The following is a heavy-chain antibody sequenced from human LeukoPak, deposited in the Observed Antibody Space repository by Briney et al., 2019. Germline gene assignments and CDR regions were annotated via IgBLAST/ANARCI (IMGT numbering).Heavy chain of an antibody. D-gene: IGHD2-2*01. CDR3: ARYIVVVPAAVNWFDP. J-gene: IGHJ5*02. V-gene: IGHV4-59*08. Sequence: SETLSLTCTVSGGSISSYYWSWIRQPPGKGLEWIGNIYNSGGTNYNPSLKSRVTTSVDTSKNQFSLKLSSVTAADTAVYYCARYIVVVPAAVNWFDPWGQGTLVTVSS. CDR2: IYNSGGT. CDR1: GGSISSYY.